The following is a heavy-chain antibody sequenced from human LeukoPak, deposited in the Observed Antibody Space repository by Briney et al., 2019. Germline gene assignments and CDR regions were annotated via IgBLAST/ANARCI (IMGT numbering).Heavy chain of an antibody. V-gene: IGHV4-59*08. CDR1: GGSIRSYY. Sequence: PSETLSLTCTVSGGSIRSYYWSCIRQPPGKGLEWIGYIFYTGSSNYNPSLKSRVTISVDTSKNQFSLKLSSVTAADTAVYYCAGGERGYSYGPLDYWGQGTLVTVSS. CDR2: IFYTGSS. D-gene: IGHD5-18*01. J-gene: IGHJ4*02. CDR3: AGGERGYSYGPLDY.